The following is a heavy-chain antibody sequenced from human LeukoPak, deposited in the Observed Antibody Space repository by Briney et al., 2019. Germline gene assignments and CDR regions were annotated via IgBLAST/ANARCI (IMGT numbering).Heavy chain of an antibody. Sequence: SETLTLTCTVSGGSISSYYWSWIRQPAGKGLEWIGRIYTSGSTNYNPSLKSRVTMSVDTSKNQFSLKLSSVTAADTAVYYCARWGLRSNWYFDLWGRGTLVTVSS. V-gene: IGHV4-4*07. CDR2: IYTSGST. J-gene: IGHJ2*01. D-gene: IGHD2/OR15-2a*01. CDR1: GGSISSYY. CDR3: ARWGLRSNWYFDL.